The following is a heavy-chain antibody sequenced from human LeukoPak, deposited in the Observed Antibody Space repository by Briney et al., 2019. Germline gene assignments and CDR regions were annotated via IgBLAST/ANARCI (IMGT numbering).Heavy chain of an antibody. CDR1: GGSISSSSYY. CDR2: IYYSGST. Sequence: SETLSLTCTVSGGSISSSSYYWGWIRQPPGKGLEWIGSIYYSGSTYYNPSLKSRVTISLDKSKNQFSLKLSSVTAADTAVYYCASALPFQLVHWGQGTLVTVSS. D-gene: IGHD6-13*01. J-gene: IGHJ4*02. CDR3: ASALPFQLVH. V-gene: IGHV4-39*07.